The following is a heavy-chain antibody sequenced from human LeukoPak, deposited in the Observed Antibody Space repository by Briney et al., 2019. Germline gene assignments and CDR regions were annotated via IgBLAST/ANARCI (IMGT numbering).Heavy chain of an antibody. CDR2: ISASGDKT. Sequence: GGSLRPSCAVSGLTFSTYPMTWVCQAPGKGLEWVSAISASGDKTDYADSVKGRFTTSRDNSKNTLYLQMNSLRAEDTAVYYCAKDRGYWGQGTLVTVSS. CDR1: GLTFSTYP. J-gene: IGHJ4*02. V-gene: IGHV3-23*01. CDR3: AKDRGY.